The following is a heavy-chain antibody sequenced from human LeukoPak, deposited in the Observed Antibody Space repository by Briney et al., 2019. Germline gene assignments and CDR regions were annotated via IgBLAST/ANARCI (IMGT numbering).Heavy chain of an antibody. CDR3: ARVFPYGDYGYYFDY. J-gene: IGHJ4*02. CDR2: ISAYNGNT. V-gene: IGHV1-18*01. CDR1: GYTFTSYG. D-gene: IGHD4-17*01. Sequence: ASVKVSCKASGYTFTSYGISWVRQAPGQGLEWMGWISAYNGNTNYAQKLQGRVTMTTDTSTSTAYMELRSLRSDDTAVYYCARVFPYGDYGYYFDYWGQGTLVTVSS.